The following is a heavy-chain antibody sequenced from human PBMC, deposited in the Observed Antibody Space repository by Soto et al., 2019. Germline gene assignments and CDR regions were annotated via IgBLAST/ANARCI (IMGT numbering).Heavy chain of an antibody. J-gene: IGHJ4*02. CDR1: GFTFSSYE. Sequence: EVQLVESGGGLVQPGGSLRLSCAASGFTFSSYEMNWVRQAPGKGLEWVSYISSSGSTIYYADSVKGRFTISRDNAKNSLYLQMNSLRAEDTAVYYFARAVDTATYYFDYWGQGTLVTVSS. CDR3: ARAVDTATYYFDY. CDR2: ISSSGSTI. D-gene: IGHD5-18*01. V-gene: IGHV3-48*03.